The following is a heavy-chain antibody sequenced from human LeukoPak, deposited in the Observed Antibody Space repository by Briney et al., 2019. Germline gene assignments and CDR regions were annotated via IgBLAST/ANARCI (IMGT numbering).Heavy chain of an antibody. CDR2: IYYSGRT. V-gene: IGHV4-59*11. D-gene: IGHD6-13*01. CDR1: GGSINDRH. CDR3: ARDARLAAAGTFDY. J-gene: IGHJ4*02. Sequence: SETLSLTCTVSGGSINDRHWSWIRQPPGKGLEWIGYIYYSGRTSSDPSVKSRVTMSVDTSKNQFSLRLSSVTAADTAVYYCARDARLAAAGTFDYWGQGTLVTVSS.